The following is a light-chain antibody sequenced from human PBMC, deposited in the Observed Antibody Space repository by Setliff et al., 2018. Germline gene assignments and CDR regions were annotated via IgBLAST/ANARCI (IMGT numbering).Light chain of an antibody. V-gene: IGLV2-14*03. J-gene: IGLJ1*01. CDR2: DVT. CDR3: SSYTSLSTRV. CDR1: SSDIGAFNY. Sequence: QSALTQPASVSGSPGQSITISCTGSSSDIGAFNYVAWYQQHPGKAPKLIIYDVTNRPSGVSNRFSGSKSGNTASLSISGLQAEDEADYYCSSYTSLSTRVFGTGTKVTVL.